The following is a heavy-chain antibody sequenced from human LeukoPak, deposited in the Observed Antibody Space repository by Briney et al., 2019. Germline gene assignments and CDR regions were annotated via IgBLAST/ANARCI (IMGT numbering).Heavy chain of an antibody. D-gene: IGHD4-17*01. J-gene: IGHJ4*02. CDR1: GFTFSNYP. CDR3: AKGNTVTPDY. CDR2: ITTDGSRT. Sequence: GRSLRLXCAASGFTFSNYPMNWVRHAPGKGLEWVSAITTDGSRTYNADSVKGRFTISRDNSKNTLYLQMNSLRAEDTAVYYCAKGNTVTPDYWGQGTLVTVSS. V-gene: IGHV3-23*01.